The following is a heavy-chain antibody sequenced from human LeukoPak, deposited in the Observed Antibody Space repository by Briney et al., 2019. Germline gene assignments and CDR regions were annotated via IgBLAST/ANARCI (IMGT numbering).Heavy chain of an antibody. Sequence: GASVKVSCKASGYTFTSYGISWVRQAPGQGLEWMGWISAYNGNTNYAQKLQGRVTMTTDTSTSTAYMELRSLRSDDTAVYYCATLYYYDSSGPGVGMDVWGQGTTVTVSS. CDR3: ATLYYYDSSGPGVGMDV. V-gene: IGHV1-18*01. J-gene: IGHJ6*02. CDR1: GYTFTSYG. CDR2: ISAYNGNT. D-gene: IGHD3-22*01.